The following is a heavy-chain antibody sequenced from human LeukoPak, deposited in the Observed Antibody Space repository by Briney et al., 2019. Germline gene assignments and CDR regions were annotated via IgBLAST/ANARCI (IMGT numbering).Heavy chain of an antibody. CDR3: AKRVPYSTSSVSSVYFDF. Sequence: GGSLRLSCAASGFTFSSHGMSWVRQSSGKGLEWVSGISDSGSKTFYADSVKGRFTISRDNSKNTLYLQMNSLRPEDTAVYYCAKRVPYSTSSVSSVYFDFWGQGTLVTVSS. CDR1: GFTFSSHG. J-gene: IGHJ4*02. CDR2: ISDSGSKT. V-gene: IGHV3-23*01. D-gene: IGHD6-6*01.